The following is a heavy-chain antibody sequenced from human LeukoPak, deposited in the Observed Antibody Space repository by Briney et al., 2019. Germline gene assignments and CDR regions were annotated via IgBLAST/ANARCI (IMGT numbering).Heavy chain of an antibody. D-gene: IGHD3-3*01. V-gene: IGHV3-23*01. Sequence: PGGSLRLSCAASGFTFSSYAMSWVRQAPGEGLEWVSAISGSGGSTYYADSVKGRFTITRDNSKNTLYLQMNSLRAEDTAVYYCAKDEDFTIFGVVIIKLGAFDIWGQGTMVTVSS. CDR2: ISGSGGST. CDR1: GFTFSSYA. J-gene: IGHJ3*02. CDR3: AKDEDFTIFGVVIIKLGAFDI.